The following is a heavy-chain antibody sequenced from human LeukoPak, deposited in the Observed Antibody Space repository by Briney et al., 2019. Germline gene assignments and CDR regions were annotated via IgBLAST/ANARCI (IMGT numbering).Heavy chain of an antibody. J-gene: IGHJ5*02. D-gene: IGHD6-6*01. Sequence: SETLSLTCTVSGGSISYYYWSWIRQPPGKGLEWIGYFYYSGSTNYNPSLKSRVTISVDTSKNQFSLNLSYVTAADTAVYYCARGYSSTSWFDPWGQGTLVTVSS. CDR2: FYYSGST. V-gene: IGHV4-59*01. CDR3: ARGYSSTSWFDP. CDR1: GGSISYYY.